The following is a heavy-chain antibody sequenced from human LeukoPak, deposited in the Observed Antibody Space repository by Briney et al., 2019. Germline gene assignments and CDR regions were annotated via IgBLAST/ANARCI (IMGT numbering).Heavy chain of an antibody. CDR3: AKDLGLGDYVWGSYRTPYYYGMDV. CDR1: GFTFDDYA. Sequence: GGSLRLSCAASGFTFDDYAMHWVRQAPGKGLEWVSGISWNSGSIVYADSVKGRFTISRDNAKNSLYLQMNSLRAEDTAVYYCAKDLGLGDYVWGSYRTPYYYGMDVWGKGTTVTVSS. CDR2: ISWNSGSI. J-gene: IGHJ6*04. D-gene: IGHD3-16*02. V-gene: IGHV3-9*01.